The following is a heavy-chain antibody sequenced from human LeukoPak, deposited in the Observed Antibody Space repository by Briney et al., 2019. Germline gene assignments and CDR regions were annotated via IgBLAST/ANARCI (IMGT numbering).Heavy chain of an antibody. CDR2: INPSGGST. CDR1: GYTFTSYY. D-gene: IGHD1-26*01. V-gene: IGHV1-46*01. J-gene: IGHJ4*02. Sequence: GASVKVSCKASGYTFTSYYMHLVRQAPGQGLEWMGIINPSGGSTSYAQKFQGRVTMTRDTSTSTVYMELSSLRSEDTAVYYCARVGGSYYVDYWGQGTLVTVSS. CDR3: ARVGGSYYVDY.